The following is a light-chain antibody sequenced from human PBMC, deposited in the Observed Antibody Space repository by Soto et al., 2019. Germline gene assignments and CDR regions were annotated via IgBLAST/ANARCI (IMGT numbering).Light chain of an antibody. CDR1: QSISTS. V-gene: IGKV1-33*01. Sequence: DIQMTQSPSSLSASVGDRVTIACRASQSISTSVNWYQHKPGKAPKLLIYDASILEAGVPSRFSGSGSGTDFTFTISSLQPEDVATYYCQKCDYLPIFGPGTTVDLK. CDR2: DAS. CDR3: QKCDYLPI. J-gene: IGKJ3*01.